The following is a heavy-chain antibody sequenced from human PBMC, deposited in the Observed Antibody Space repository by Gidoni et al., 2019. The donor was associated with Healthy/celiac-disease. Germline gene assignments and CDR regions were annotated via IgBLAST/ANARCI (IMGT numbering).Heavy chain of an antibody. J-gene: IGHJ3*02. V-gene: IGHV4-39*01. D-gene: IGHD1-26*01. CDR1: GGSISSSSYY. CDR2: IYYSGST. Sequence: QLQLQESGPGLVKPSETLSLTCTVAGGSISSSSYYWGWIRQPPGKGLEWIGSIYYSGSTYYNPSLKSRVTLSVDTSKNQFSLKLISVTAADTAVYSCARHPPVGIVGATAAFDIWGQGTMVTVSS. CDR3: ARHPPVGIVGATAAFDI.